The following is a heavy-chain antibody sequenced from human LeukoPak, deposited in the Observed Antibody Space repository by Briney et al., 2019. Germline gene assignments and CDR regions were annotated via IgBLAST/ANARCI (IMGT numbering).Heavy chain of an antibody. CDR3: ARGMYSTVVYAFDI. CDR2: IYHSGST. CDR1: GGSISSGGYS. V-gene: IGHV4-30-2*01. D-gene: IGHD4-23*01. Sequence: SETLSLTCAVSGGSISSGGYSWSWIRQPPGKGLEWIGYIYHSGSTYYNPSLKSRVTISVDRSKNQFSPKLSSVTAADTAVYYCARGMYSTVVYAFDIWGQGTMVTVSS. J-gene: IGHJ3*02.